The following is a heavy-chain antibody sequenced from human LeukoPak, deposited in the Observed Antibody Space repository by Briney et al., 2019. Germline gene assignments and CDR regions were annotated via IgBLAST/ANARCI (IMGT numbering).Heavy chain of an antibody. J-gene: IGHJ5*02. CDR3: ARGRVPDIQPAANDA. V-gene: IGHV4-34*01. CDR1: GGSFSGYY. D-gene: IGHD6-25*01. CDR2: INHSGST. Sequence: SETLSLTCAVYGGSFSGYYWSWIRQSPGKGLEWIGEINHSGSTNYNPSLKSRVTISVDTSKNQFSLKMSSVTAADTAVYYCARGRVPDIQPAANDAGGQGTLVTVSS.